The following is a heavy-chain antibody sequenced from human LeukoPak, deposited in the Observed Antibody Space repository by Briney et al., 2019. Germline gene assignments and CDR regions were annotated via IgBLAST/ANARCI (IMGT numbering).Heavy chain of an antibody. D-gene: IGHD3-10*01. CDR2: ISGTGRDT. J-gene: IGHJ4*02. Sequence: GGSLRLSCAASGFIFSSYSMNWVRQAPGRGLEWVSAISGTGRDTYYADSVKGRLTLYIDSTKDSVYLQMISLSVQNTAVYYGATPPGGLLWFGDLRFWGQGVQVTVSS. CDR1: GFIFSSYS. V-gene: IGHV3-23*01. CDR3: ATPPGGLLWFGDLRF.